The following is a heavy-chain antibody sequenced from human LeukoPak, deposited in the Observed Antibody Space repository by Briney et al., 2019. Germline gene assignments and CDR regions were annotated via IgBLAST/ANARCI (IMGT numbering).Heavy chain of an antibody. J-gene: IGHJ4*02. CDR2: INPSGGST. CDR3: ARVMGSGSYFLSFDY. V-gene: IGHV1-46*01. D-gene: IGHD1-26*01. Sequence: ASVKVSCKPSGYTFTSYYMHWVRQAPGQGLEWMGIINPSGGSTSYAQKFQGRVTMTRDTSTSTVYMELSSLRSEDTAVHYCARVMGSGSYFLSFDYWGQGTLVTVSS. CDR1: GYTFTSYY.